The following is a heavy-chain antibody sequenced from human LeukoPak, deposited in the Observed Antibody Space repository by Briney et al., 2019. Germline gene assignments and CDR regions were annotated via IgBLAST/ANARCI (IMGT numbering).Heavy chain of an antibody. Sequence: GASVKVSCKASGYTFTAYYVHWVRQAPGQGLEWMGWINPNTDGTNYAQKFQGRVTMTRDTSISTAYMELRSLRFDDTAVYYCARAEANSDWPWRHFQYWGQGTLVTVSS. CDR2: INPNTDGT. CDR3: ARAEANSDWPWRHFQY. D-gene: IGHD6-19*01. V-gene: IGHV1-2*02. J-gene: IGHJ1*01. CDR1: GYTFTAYY.